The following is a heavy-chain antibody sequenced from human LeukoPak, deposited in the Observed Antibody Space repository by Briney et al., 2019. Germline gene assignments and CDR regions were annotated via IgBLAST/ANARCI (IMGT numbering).Heavy chain of an antibody. J-gene: IGHJ5*02. V-gene: IGHV4-39*01. CDR2: IYYSGST. CDR1: GGSISSGGYY. D-gene: IGHD3-3*01. CDR3: ARHTLPGLRFRFDP. Sequence: SQTLSLTCTVSGGSISSGGYYWSWIRQPPGKGLEWIGSIYYSGSTYYNPSLKSRVTISVDTSKNQFSLKLSSVTAADTAVYYCARHTLPGLRFRFDPWGQGTLVTVSS.